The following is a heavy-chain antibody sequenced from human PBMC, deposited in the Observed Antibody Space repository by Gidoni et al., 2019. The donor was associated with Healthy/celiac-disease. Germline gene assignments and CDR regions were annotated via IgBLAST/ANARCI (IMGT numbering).Heavy chain of an antibody. D-gene: IGHD3-22*01. V-gene: IGHV4-34*01. CDR3: ARGRNYYDSSGYYYYYGMDV. J-gene: IGHJ6*02. Sequence: QVQLQQWGAGLLKPSETLSRTCAVYGGSFSGYYWSWIRQPPGKGLEWIGEINHSGSTNYNPSLKSRVTISVDPSKNQFSLKLSSVTAADTAVYYCARGRNYYDSSGYYYYYGMDVWGQGTTVTVSS. CDR1: GGSFSGYY. CDR2: INHSGST.